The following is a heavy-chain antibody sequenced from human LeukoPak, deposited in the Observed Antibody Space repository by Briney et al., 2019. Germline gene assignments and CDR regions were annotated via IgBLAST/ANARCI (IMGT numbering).Heavy chain of an antibody. Sequence: PGGSLRLSCAASGFTFSSYWMHWVRQAPGKGLVWVSRINIDGTTTKYAGSVRGRFTISRDNPKNTLYLQMNSLRAEDTAVYYCARAKEDYDYWSAYSEGQYYYMDVWGKGTTVTVSS. V-gene: IGHV3-74*03. D-gene: IGHD3-3*01. J-gene: IGHJ6*03. CDR3: ARAKEDYDYWSAYSEGQYYYMDV. CDR2: INIDGTTT. CDR1: GFTFSSYW.